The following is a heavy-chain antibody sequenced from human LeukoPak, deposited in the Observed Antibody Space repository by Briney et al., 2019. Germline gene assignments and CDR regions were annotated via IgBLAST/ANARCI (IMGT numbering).Heavy chain of an antibody. CDR2: INPNSGGT. Sequence: GASVKASCKASGYTFTGYYMHWVRQAPGQGLEWMGWINPNSGGTNYAQKFQGRVTMTKNTSISTAYMELSSLRSDDTAVYYCTRRANGRRYNWFDTWGQGTLVTVSS. CDR1: GYTFTGYY. J-gene: IGHJ5*02. D-gene: IGHD2-8*01. CDR3: TRRANGRRYNWFDT. V-gene: IGHV1-2*02.